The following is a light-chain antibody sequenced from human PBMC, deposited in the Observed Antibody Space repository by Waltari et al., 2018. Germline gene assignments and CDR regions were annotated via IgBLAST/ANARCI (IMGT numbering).Light chain of an antibody. CDR2: DAS. Sequence: DIQMTQSPSSLSASVGDRVTITCQASQDISNYLNWYQQKPGKAPKLLIYDASNLETGVPSRFSGSGSGTDFTFTISSLQPEDIATYYCQQYDNLHRVFGPGTKVDIK. CDR3: QQYDNLHRV. V-gene: IGKV1-33*01. J-gene: IGKJ3*01. CDR1: QDISNY.